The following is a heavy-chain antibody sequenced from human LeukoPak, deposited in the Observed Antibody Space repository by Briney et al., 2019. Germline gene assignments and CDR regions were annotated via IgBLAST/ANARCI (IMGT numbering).Heavy chain of an antibody. J-gene: IGHJ4*02. Sequence: SETLSLTCTVSGGSISSYYWSWIRQPAGKGLEWIGRIYSSGDTNYNPSLKSRVTMSVDTSKNQFSLRLSSLTAADTAVYYCARDVGSGGGTFPTYHFDFWGQGTLVTVSS. CDR3: ARDVGSGGGTFPTYHFDF. D-gene: IGHD3-10*01. CDR2: IYSSGDT. CDR1: GGSISSYY. V-gene: IGHV4-4*07.